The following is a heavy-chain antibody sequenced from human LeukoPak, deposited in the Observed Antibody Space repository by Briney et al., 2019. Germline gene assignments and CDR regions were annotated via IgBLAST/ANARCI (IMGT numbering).Heavy chain of an antibody. CDR2: INHSGST. CDR1: GGSFSGYY. V-gene: IGHV4-34*01. D-gene: IGHD2-2*01. CDR3: ASRTFGDYPVY. J-gene: IGHJ4*02. Sequence: PSETLSLTCAVYGGSFSGYYWSWIRQPPGKGLEWIGEINHSGSTNYNPSLKSRVTISVDTSKNQFSLKLSSVTAADTAVYYCASRTFGDYPVYWGQGTLVTVSS.